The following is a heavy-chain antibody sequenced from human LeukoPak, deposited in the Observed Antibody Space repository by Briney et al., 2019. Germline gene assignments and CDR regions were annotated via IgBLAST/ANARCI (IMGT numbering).Heavy chain of an antibody. CDR3: AKDSAGGLGTNFDY. J-gene: IGHJ4*02. CDR2: IWYDGSYK. Sequence: GGSLRLSCAASGFTFSTSGMHWARQAPGKGLEWVAVIWYDGSYKYYADSVKGRFTISRDNSKDTLYLQMNSLRDEDTAVYYCAKDSAGGLGTNFDYWGQGTLVTVSS. V-gene: IGHV3-33*06. CDR1: GFTFSTSG. D-gene: IGHD7-27*01.